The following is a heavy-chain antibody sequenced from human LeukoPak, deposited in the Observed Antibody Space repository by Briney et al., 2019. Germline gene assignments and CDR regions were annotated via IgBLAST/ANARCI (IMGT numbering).Heavy chain of an antibody. D-gene: IGHD2/OR15-2a*01. Sequence: PGGSLRLSCAASGFTFSSYGMSWVRQAPGKGLEWVSAISGSGSGGSTYYADSVKGRFTISRDNSKNTLYLQTNSLRAEDTAVYYCAKRASRNFDDYWGQGTLVTVSS. CDR3: AKRASRNFDDY. J-gene: IGHJ4*02. CDR1: GFTFSSYG. CDR2: ISGSGSGGST. V-gene: IGHV3-23*01.